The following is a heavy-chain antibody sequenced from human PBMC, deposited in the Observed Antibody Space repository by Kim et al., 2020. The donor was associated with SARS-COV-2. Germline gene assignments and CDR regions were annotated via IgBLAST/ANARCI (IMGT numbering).Heavy chain of an antibody. CDR1: GGSISSYY. CDR3: ARASSYYVIDY. V-gene: IGHV4-59*13. CDR2: IFNSGRT. Sequence: SETLSLTCTVSGGSISSYYWSWVRQPPGKGLEWIGYIFNSGRTNYNPSLKSRVTISVDTSKNQFSLILSSVTAADTAMYYCARASSYYVIDYWGQGLLVTSPQ. J-gene: IGHJ4*02. D-gene: IGHD1-26*01.